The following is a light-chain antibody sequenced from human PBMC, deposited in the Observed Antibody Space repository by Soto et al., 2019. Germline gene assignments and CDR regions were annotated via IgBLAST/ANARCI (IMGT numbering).Light chain of an antibody. CDR3: QQYNNWSPIT. CDR1: QSVSSN. J-gene: IGKJ5*01. V-gene: IGKV3-15*01. Sequence: IVMTQSPATLSVSPGERATLSCRASQSVSSNLAWYQQKPGQAPRLLIYGASTRATGIPARFSGSGSGTEFTLTISSLQSEDFAVYYCQQYNNWSPITFGQGTRLEI. CDR2: GAS.